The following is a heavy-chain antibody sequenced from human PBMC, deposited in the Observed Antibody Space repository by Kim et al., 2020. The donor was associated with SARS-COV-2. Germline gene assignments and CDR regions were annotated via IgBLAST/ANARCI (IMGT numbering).Heavy chain of an antibody. CDR2: ISSSSSYI. V-gene: IGHV3-21*01. J-gene: IGHJ6*02. CDR3: ASGYCSSTSCYIHGGYYYYGMAV. Sequence: GGSLRLSCAASGFTFSSYSMNWVRQAPGKGLEWVSSISSSSSYIYYADSVKGRFTISRDNAKNSLYLQMNSLRAEDTAVYYCASGYCSSTSCYIHGGYYYYGMAVWGQGTTVTVSS. D-gene: IGHD2-2*02. CDR1: GFTFSSYS.